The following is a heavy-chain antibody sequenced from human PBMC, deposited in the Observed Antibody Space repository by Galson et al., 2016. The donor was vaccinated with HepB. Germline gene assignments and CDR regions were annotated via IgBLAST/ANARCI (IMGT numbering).Heavy chain of an antibody. CDR3: AKERGSGLTMVRGVLVPFDI. CDR2: IRGSGNGI. D-gene: IGHD3-10*01. J-gene: IGHJ3*02. V-gene: IGHV3-23*01. Sequence: RLSCAGSGFIFSTYAMSWVRQAPGKGLEWVSAIRGSGNGIDYADSVKGRFTISRDNSKNTLYLQMSSLRAEDTAVYYCAKERGSGLTMVRGVLVPFDIWGQGTLVTVSS. CDR1: GFIFSTYA.